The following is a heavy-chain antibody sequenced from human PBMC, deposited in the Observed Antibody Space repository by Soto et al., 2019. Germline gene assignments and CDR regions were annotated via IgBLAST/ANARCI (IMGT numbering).Heavy chain of an antibody. V-gene: IGHV1-3*01. J-gene: IGHJ3*02. CDR3: ARSAGGRNAFDI. D-gene: IGHD3-16*01. CDR2: INAGNGNT. Sequence: GAPVKVSCKASGYTFTSYAMHWVRQAPGQRLEWMGWINAGNGNTKYSQKFQGRVTITRDTSASTAYMELSSLRSEDTAVYYCARSAGGRNAFDIWGQGTMVTVSS. CDR1: GYTFTSYA.